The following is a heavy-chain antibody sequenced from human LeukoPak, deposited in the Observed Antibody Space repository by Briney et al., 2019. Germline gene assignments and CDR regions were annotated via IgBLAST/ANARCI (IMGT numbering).Heavy chain of an antibody. CDR1: GGSISSYY. CDR2: IYTSGST. D-gene: IGHD6-13*01. J-gene: IGHJ4*02. Sequence: PSETLSLTCTVSGGSISSYYWSWIRQPAGKGLEWIGRIYTSGSTNYNPSLKSRVTISVDKSKNQFSLKLSSVTAADTAVYYCARGGIAAAGTDPFDYWGQGTLVTVS. CDR3: ARGGIAAAGTDPFDY. V-gene: IGHV4-4*07.